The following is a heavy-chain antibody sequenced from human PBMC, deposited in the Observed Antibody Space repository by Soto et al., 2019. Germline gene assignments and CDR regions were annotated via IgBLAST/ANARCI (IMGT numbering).Heavy chain of an antibody. CDR3: AGVVWFRGMDV. J-gene: IGHJ6*02. CDR1: GDSVSSSSAA. D-gene: IGHD3-16*01. V-gene: IGHV6-1*01. Sequence: PSKTLSLTCDISGDSVSSSSAAWNWIRQSPSRGLEWLGRTYYRSKWIHEYTVSMESRITINPDTSKNQFSLHIYSVTPEDTAVYYCAGVVWFRGMDVWGQGTPVTVSS. CDR2: TYYRSKWIH.